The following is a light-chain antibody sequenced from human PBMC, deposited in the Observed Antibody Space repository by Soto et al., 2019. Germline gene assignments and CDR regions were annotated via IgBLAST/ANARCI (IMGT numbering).Light chain of an antibody. CDR1: SSDVGGYSY. Sequence: QSALTQPASVSGSPGQSITISCTGTSSDVGGYSYVSWYQQHPGKAPKLVIFDVSNRPSGVSNRFSASKSDNTASLTISGLQAEDEADYYCSSYTSSSTVAFGGGTKLTVL. CDR2: DVS. J-gene: IGLJ2*01. V-gene: IGLV2-14*03. CDR3: SSYTSSSTVA.